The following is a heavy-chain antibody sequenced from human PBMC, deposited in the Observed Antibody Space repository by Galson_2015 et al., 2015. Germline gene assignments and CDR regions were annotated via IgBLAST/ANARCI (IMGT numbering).Heavy chain of an antibody. CDR1: GYTFTSYG. J-gene: IGHJ4*02. V-gene: IGHV1-18*04. Sequence: SCKASGYTFTSYGISWVRQAPGQGLEWMGWISAYNGNTNYAQKLQGRVTMTTDTSTSTAYMELRSLRSDDTAVYYCARAADYHGSADYWGQGTLVTVSS. D-gene: IGHD3-10*01. CDR3: ARAADYHGSADY. CDR2: ISAYNGNT.